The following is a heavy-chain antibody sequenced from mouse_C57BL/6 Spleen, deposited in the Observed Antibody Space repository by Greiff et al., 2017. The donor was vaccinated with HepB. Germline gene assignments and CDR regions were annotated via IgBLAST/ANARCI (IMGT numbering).Heavy chain of an antibody. CDR2: IDPETGGT. V-gene: IGHV1-15*01. CDR3: TRSWVLRFYFDY. D-gene: IGHD1-1*01. J-gene: IGHJ2*01. Sequence: QVQLKQSGAELVRPGASVTLSCKASGYTFTDYEMHWVKQTPVHGLEWIGAIDPETGGTAYNQKFKGKAILTADKSSSTAYMELRSLTSEDSAVYYCTRSWVLRFYFDYWGQGTTLTVSS. CDR1: GYTFTDYE.